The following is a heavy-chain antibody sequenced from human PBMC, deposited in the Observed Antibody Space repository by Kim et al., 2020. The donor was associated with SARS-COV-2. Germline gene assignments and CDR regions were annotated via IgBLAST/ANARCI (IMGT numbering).Heavy chain of an antibody. Sequence: GGSLRLSCAASGFTFSSYGMHWVRQAPGKGLEWVAVIWYDGSNKYYADSVKGRFTISRDNSKNTLYLQMNSLRAEDTAVYYCARDGSPYAMVRGVPDYWGQGTLVTVSS. CDR2: IWYDGSNK. D-gene: IGHD3-10*01. CDR1: GFTFSSYG. V-gene: IGHV3-33*01. CDR3: ARDGSPYAMVRGVPDY. J-gene: IGHJ4*02.